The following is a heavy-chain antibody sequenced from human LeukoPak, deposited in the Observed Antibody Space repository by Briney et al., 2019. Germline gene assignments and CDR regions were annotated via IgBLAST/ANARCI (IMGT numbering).Heavy chain of an antibody. J-gene: IGHJ4*01. D-gene: IGHD4-11*01. Sequence: GRSLRLSCAASGFIFSHYGMHWVRQAPGKGLEWVAVIWSDASNRFYAGSVKGRFTISRDNSQNTLFLQMNSLRAEDTAMYYCARDARRGFDYSNSLEYWGHGTLVTVSS. CDR3: ARDARRGFDYSNSLEY. V-gene: IGHV3-33*01. CDR2: IWSDASNR. CDR1: GFIFSHYG.